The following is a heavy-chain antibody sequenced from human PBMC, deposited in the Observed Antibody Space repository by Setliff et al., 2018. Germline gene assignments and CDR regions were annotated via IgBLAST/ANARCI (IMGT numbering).Heavy chain of an antibody. V-gene: IGHV3-7*03. CDR3: TREASVDFWSGYPYYYYMDV. CDR2: IKQDGSEK. CDR1: GFNFKGHG. D-gene: IGHD3-3*01. Sequence: GGSLRLSCAASGFNFKGHGMNWVRQAPGKGLEWVANIKQDGSEKYYVDSVKGRFTISRDNAKNSLYLQMNSLKTEDTAVYYCTREASVDFWSGYPYYYYMDVWGKGTTVTVSS. J-gene: IGHJ6*03.